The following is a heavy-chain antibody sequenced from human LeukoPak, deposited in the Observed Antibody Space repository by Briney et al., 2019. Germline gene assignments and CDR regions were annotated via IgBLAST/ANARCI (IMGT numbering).Heavy chain of an antibody. D-gene: IGHD6-13*01. CDR1: GFTVSSNY. CDR2: IYSGGST. CDR3: ARDGSGSWDC. Sequence: SGGSLRLSCAASGFTVSSNYMSWVRQAPGKRLEWVSVIYSGGSTYYADSVKGRFTISRDNSKNTLYLQMNSLRAEDTAVYYCARDGSGSWDCWGQGTLVTVSS. J-gene: IGHJ4*02. V-gene: IGHV3-66*01.